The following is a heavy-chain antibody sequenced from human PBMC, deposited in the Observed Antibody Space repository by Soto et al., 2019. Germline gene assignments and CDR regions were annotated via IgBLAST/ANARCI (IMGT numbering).Heavy chain of an antibody. Sequence: QVQLQESGPGLVKPSQTLSLTCTVSGGSISSGGYYWSWIRQHPGKGLEWIGYIYYSGSTYYNPSLKSRVTISVDTSKNQFSLKLRSVTAADTAVYYCARVAVDTLDYGGIHRAEYFQHWGQGTLVTVSS. D-gene: IGHD4-17*01. CDR1: GGSISSGGYY. J-gene: IGHJ1*01. CDR2: IYYSGST. V-gene: IGHV4-31*03. CDR3: ARVAVDTLDYGGIHRAEYFQH.